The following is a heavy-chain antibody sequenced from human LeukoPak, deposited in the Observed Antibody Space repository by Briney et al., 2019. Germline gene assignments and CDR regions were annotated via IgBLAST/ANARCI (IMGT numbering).Heavy chain of an antibody. CDR3: ARGPDGSGSPQDY. V-gene: IGHV4-34*01. J-gene: IGHJ4*02. Sequence: SETLSLTCAVYGGSFSGYYWSWIRQPPGKGLEWIGEINHSGSTNYNPSLKSRVTISVDTSKNQFSLKLSSVTAADTAVYYCARGPDGSGSPQDYWGQGTLVTVSS. CDR1: GGSFSGYY. D-gene: IGHD3-10*01. CDR2: INHSGST.